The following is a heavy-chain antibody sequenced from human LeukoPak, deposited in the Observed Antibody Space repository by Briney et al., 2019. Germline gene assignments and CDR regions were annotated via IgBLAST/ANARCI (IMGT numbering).Heavy chain of an antibody. J-gene: IGHJ3*02. CDR3: ARSPYDSGDSDAFDI. CDR1: GGSISSYY. Sequence: KPSETLSLTCTVSGGSISSYYWSWIRQPPGKGLEWIGYIYYSGSTNYNPSLKSRVTISVDTSKNQFSLKLSSVTAADTAVYYCARSPYDSGDSDAFDIWGQGTMVTVSS. D-gene: IGHD3-22*01. V-gene: IGHV4-59*01. CDR2: IYYSGST.